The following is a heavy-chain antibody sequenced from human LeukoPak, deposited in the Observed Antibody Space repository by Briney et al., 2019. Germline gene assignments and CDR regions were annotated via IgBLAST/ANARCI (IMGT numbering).Heavy chain of an antibody. CDR2: ISSDGRDK. Sequence: GGSLRLSCAASGFTFSGYGMHWVRQAPGKGLEWVAVISSDGRDKHHADSVKGRFTISRDNSKNTLYLQTNSLRAEDTAVYYCARDLRRIAAYYFDYWGQGTLVTVSS. D-gene: IGHD6-25*01. J-gene: IGHJ4*02. V-gene: IGHV3-30*03. CDR3: ARDLRRIAAYYFDY. CDR1: GFTFSGYG.